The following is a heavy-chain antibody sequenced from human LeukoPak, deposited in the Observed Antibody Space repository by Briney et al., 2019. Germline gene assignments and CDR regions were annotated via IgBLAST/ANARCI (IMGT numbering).Heavy chain of an antibody. CDR1: GFTFSSYS. J-gene: IGHJ4*02. Sequence: GGSLRLSCAASGFTFSSYSMNWVRRAPGKGLEWVSSISSSSSYIYYADSVKGRFTISRDNAKNSLYLQMNSLRAEDTAVYYCARDGYCSGGSCHRGVDYWGQGTLVTVSS. CDR2: ISSSSSYI. D-gene: IGHD2-15*01. V-gene: IGHV3-21*01. CDR3: ARDGYCSGGSCHRGVDY.